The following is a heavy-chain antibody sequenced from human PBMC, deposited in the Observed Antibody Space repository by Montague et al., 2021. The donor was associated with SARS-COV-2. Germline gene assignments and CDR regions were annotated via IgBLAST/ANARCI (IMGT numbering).Heavy chain of an antibody. CDR3: AKDINRLGYGDYLFDY. CDR1: GFTFDDYT. Sequence: SLRLSCAASGFTFDDYTMHRVRQAPGKDLEWVSLISWDGGITEYADSVKGRFTISRDNSKNSLYLQMNSLRTEDTALYYCAKDINRLGYGDYLFDYWGQGTLVTVSS. J-gene: IGHJ4*02. D-gene: IGHD4-17*01. CDR2: ISWDGGIT. V-gene: IGHV3-43*01.